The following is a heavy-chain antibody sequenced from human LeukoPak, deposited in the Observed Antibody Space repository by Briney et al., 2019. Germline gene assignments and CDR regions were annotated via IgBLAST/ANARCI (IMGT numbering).Heavy chain of an antibody. Sequence: GGSLRLSCAASGFTFSSFGMHWVRQAPGKGLEWVAVISYDGSNKYYADSVKGRFTISRDNSKNTLYLQMNSLRAEDTAVYYCARGSGSYYDLDYWGQGTLVTVSS. CDR3: ARGSGSYYDLDY. D-gene: IGHD1-26*01. V-gene: IGHV3-30*03. CDR2: ISYDGSNK. CDR1: GFTFSSFG. J-gene: IGHJ4*02.